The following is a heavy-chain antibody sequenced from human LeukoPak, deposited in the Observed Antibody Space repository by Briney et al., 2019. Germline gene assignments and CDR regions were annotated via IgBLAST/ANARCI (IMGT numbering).Heavy chain of an antibody. CDR3: AKDIGMVRGVITPVPGY. CDR2: ISWNSGSI. D-gene: IGHD3-10*01. Sequence: PGGSLRLSCAASGFTFDDYAMHWARQAPGKGLEWVSGISWNSGSIGYADSVKARFTISRDNAKNSLYLQMNSLRAEDTALYYCAKDIGMVRGVITPVPGYWGQGTLVTVSS. J-gene: IGHJ4*02. CDR1: GFTFDDYA. V-gene: IGHV3-9*01.